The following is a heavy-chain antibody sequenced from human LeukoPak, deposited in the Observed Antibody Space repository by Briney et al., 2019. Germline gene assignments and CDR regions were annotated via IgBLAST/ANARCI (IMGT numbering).Heavy chain of an antibody. J-gene: IGHJ3*02. CDR2: INHSGST. CDR1: GVSFSGYY. D-gene: IGHD1-1*01. Sequence: SETLSLTCAVYGVSFSGYYWSWLRQPPGKGLEWIGEINHSGSTNYNPSLKSRVTISVDTSKNQFSLKLSSVTAADTAVYYCARFQYKAAFDIWGQGTMVTVSS. V-gene: IGHV4-34*01. CDR3: ARFQYKAAFDI.